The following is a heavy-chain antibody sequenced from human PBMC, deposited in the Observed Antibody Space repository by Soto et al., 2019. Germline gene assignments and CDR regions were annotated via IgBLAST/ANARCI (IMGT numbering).Heavy chain of an antibody. CDR1: GDSVSSNTAA. D-gene: IGHD6-19*01. CDR3: ARGVAGSGFDL. J-gene: IGHJ4*02. Sequence: PSQTLSLTCAISGDSVSSNTAAWNWIRSSPSRGLEWLGRTYYRSNWRHDYAVSVKSRITVNPDTSKNHFSLKLNSVTPDDTAVYYCARGVAGSGFDLWGQGTLVTV. CDR2: TYYRSNWRH. V-gene: IGHV6-1*01.